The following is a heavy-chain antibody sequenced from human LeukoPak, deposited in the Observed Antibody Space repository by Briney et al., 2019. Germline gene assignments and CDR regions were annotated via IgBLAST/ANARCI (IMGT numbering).Heavy chain of an antibody. V-gene: IGHV6-1*01. CDR2: TYYRSKWYN. CDR1: GDSVSSNSAA. Sequence: SQTLSLTCAISGDSVSSNSAAWNWIRQSPSRGLEWLGRTYYRSKWYNDYAVSVESRITINPDTSKNQFSLQLNSVTPEDTAVYYCARDPGVVVVVAATNWFDPWGQGTLVTVSS. D-gene: IGHD2-15*01. J-gene: IGHJ5*02. CDR3: ARDPGVVVVVAATNWFDP.